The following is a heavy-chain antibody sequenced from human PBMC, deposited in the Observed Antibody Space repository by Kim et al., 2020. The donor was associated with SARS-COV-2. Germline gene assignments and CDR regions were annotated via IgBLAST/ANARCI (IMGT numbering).Heavy chain of an antibody. D-gene: IGHD6-13*01. J-gene: IGHJ5*02. CDR3: ARDNFDSSSWGPLLFTNNNWFDP. Sequence: GGSLRLSCAASGFTFSSYSMNWVRQAPGKGLEWVSYISSSSSTIYYADSVKGRFTISRDNAKNSLYLQMNSLRAEDTAVYYCARDNFDSSSWGPLLFTNNNWFDPWGQGTLVTVSS. CDR2: ISSSSSTI. V-gene: IGHV3-48*04. CDR1: GFTFSSYS.